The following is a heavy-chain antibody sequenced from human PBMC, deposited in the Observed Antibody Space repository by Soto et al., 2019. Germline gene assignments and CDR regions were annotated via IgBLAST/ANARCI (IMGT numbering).Heavy chain of an antibody. V-gene: IGHV3-11*01. CDR1: GFTFNDFF. J-gene: IGHJ5*02. Sequence: QVQLVESGGDLVKPRGSLRLSCAASGFTFNDFFMTWIRQAPGRGPEWVASTSNSGNSVYYADSVKGRFTVSRDNAQNTLTLQMTDLRVDDTAVYYCARNTFNWFDPWVQGTLVTVSS. CDR2: TSNSGNSV. CDR3: ARNTFNWFDP.